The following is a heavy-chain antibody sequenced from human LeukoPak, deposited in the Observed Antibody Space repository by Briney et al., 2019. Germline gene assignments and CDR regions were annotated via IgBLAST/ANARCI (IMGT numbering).Heavy chain of an antibody. CDR3: ARDSGPILRFLEGYFDY. V-gene: IGHV3-21*06. Sequence: GGSLRLSCVASGFTFNTYAMNWVRQAPDKGLEWVSTIDRSGNYMHYADSLKGRFTISRDNAKNSVYLQMNSLTADDTAVYYCARDSGPILRFLEGYFDYWGQGTLVTVSS. CDR1: GFTFNTYA. D-gene: IGHD3-3*01. CDR2: IDRSGNYM. J-gene: IGHJ4*02.